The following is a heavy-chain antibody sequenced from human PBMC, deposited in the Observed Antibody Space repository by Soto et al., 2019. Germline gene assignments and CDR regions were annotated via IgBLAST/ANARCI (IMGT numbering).Heavy chain of an antibody. J-gene: IGHJ5*02. CDR3: AKDPIGYCSGGSCYSHWFDP. V-gene: IGHV3-23*01. Sequence: GGSLRLSCAASGFTFSSYAMSWVRQAPGKGLEWVSAISGSGGSTYYADSVKGRFTISRDNSKNTLYLQMNSLRAEDTAVYYCAKDPIGYCSGGSCYSHWFDPWGQGTLVTVSS. CDR1: GFTFSSYA. CDR2: ISGSGGST. D-gene: IGHD2-15*01.